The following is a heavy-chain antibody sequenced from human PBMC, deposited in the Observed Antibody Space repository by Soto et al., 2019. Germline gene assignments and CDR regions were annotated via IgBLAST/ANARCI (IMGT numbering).Heavy chain of an antibody. V-gene: IGHV4-4*07. CDR2: IYISGST. CDR1: GESISSYY. CDR3: VRDCSAGGSYSDYGMDV. Sequence: PSETLSLTCTVSGESISSYYWSWIRQPAGKGLEWIGRIYISGSTDYNPSLKSRVSMSVDRSKNQFSLRLTSVTAADTAVYYCVRDCSAGGSYSDYGMDVWGQGTTVTVSS. D-gene: IGHD2-15*01. J-gene: IGHJ6*02.